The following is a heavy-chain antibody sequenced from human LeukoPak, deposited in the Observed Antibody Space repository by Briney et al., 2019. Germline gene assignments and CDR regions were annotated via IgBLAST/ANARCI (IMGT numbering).Heavy chain of an antibody. D-gene: IGHD3-22*01. CDR1: GYTLTELS. V-gene: IGHV1-24*01. CDR2: FDPEDGET. J-gene: IGHJ6*02. CDR3: ASLYYDSSGYYYARPYYYGMDV. Sequence: ASVKVSCKVSGYTLTELSMHWVRQAPGKGLEWMGGFDPEDGETIYAQKFQGRVTMTEDTSTDTAYMELSSLRSEDTAVYYCASLYYDSSGYYYARPYYYGMDVWGQGTTVTVSS.